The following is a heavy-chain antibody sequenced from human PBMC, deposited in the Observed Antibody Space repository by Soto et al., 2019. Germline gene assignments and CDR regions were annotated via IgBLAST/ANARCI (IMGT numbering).Heavy chain of an antibody. CDR1: GCTFTSYA. V-gene: IGHV1-46*03. CDR3: ARWRIVGATSKFDP. J-gene: IGHJ5*02. CDR2: INPSGGST. Sequence: EASVKVCCKASGCTFTSYAMHWVRQAPGQRLEWMGLINPSGGSTSYAQKFQGRVTMTRDTSTSTVYMELSSLRSEDTAVYYCARWRIVGATSKFDPWGQGTLVTV. D-gene: IGHD1-26*01.